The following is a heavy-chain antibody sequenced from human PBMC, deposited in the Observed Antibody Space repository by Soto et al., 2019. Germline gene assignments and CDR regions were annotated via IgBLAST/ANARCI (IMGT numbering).Heavy chain of an antibody. Sequence: QVQLQQWGAGLLKPSETLSLTCAVYGGSFSGYYWSWIRQPPGKGLEWIGEINHSGSTNYNPSLTSRVTISVDTSKTQFSLKLSSVIAADTAVYYCARGGDIVVVPAAKDNWFDPWGQGTLVTVSS. V-gene: IGHV4-34*01. J-gene: IGHJ5*02. CDR1: GGSFSGYY. CDR3: ARGGDIVVVPAAKDNWFDP. CDR2: INHSGST. D-gene: IGHD2-2*01.